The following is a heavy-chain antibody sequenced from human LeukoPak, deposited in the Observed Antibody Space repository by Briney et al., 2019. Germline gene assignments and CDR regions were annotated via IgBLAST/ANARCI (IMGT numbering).Heavy chain of an antibody. CDR2: ISSSSSYI. CDR3: ARAATPYYDSSGYPKPYDY. Sequence: GGSLRLSCAASGFTFSSYSMNWVRQAPGKGLEWVSSISSSSSYIYYADSVKGRFTISRDNAKNSLCLQMNSLRAEDTAVYYCARAATPYYDSSGYPKPYDYWGQGTLVTVSS. CDR1: GFTFSSYS. D-gene: IGHD3-22*01. J-gene: IGHJ4*02. V-gene: IGHV3-21*01.